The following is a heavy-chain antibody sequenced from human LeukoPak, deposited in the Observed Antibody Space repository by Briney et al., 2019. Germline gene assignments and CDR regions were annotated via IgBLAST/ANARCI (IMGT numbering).Heavy chain of an antibody. V-gene: IGHV3-30*02. D-gene: IGHD5-18*01. Sequence: GGSLRLSCAASGFTFSSYGMHWVRQAPGKGLEWVAFIRYDGSNKYYADSVKGRFTISRDNSKNTLYLQMNSLRAEDTAVYYCAKDPSYGYEGLDYWGQGTLVTVSS. CDR3: AKDPSYGYEGLDY. CDR1: GFTFSSYG. CDR2: IRYDGSNK. J-gene: IGHJ4*02.